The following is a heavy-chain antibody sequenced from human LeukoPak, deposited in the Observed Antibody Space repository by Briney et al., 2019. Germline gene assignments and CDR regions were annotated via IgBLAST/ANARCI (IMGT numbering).Heavy chain of an antibody. CDR3: ASYYDSSGHRWGDAFDI. CDR1: GSSISSGGYY. Sequence: PSQTLSLTCTVSGSSISSGGYYWSWIRQHPGQGLEWIGYIYYSGSTYYNPSLKSRVTISVDTSKNQFSLKLSSVTAADTAVYYCASYYDSSGHRWGDAFDIWGQGTMVTVSS. J-gene: IGHJ3*02. V-gene: IGHV4-31*03. D-gene: IGHD3-22*01. CDR2: IYYSGST.